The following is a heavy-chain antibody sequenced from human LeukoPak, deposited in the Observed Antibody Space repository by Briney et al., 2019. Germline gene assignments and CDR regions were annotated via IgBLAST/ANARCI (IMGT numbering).Heavy chain of an antibody. CDR1: GFTFNSYG. J-gene: IGHJ3*02. D-gene: IGHD3-9*01. CDR2: IWFDGSDK. CDR3: AGASSKQLAGYLPDGFDI. V-gene: IGHV3-33*01. Sequence: PGGSLRLSCAASGFTFNSYGMHWVRQAPGKGLEWVAIIWFDGSDKYYADSVKGRFTISRDNAKNSLSLQMNSLRADDAAVYYCAGASSKQLAGYLPDGFDIWGQGTMVTVSS.